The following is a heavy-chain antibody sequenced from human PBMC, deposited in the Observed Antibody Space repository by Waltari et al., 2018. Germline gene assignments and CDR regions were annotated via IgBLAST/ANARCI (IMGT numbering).Heavy chain of an antibody. J-gene: IGHJ4*02. CDR1: GGTFSSYT. V-gene: IGHV5-51*01. D-gene: IGHD3-10*01. CDR2: IYPGDSDT. Sequence: VQLVQSGAEVKKHGSSVKVSCTASGGTFSSYTISWVRQAPGQGLEWMGGIIYPGDSDTRYSPSFQGQVTISADKSISTAYLQWSSLKASDTAMYYCARLGFREFQGRLDYWGQGTLVTVSS. CDR3: ARLGFREFQGRLDY.